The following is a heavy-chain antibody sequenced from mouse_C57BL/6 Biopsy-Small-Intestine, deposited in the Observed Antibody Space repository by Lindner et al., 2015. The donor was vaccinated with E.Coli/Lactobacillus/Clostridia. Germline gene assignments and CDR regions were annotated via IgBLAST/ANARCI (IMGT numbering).Heavy chain of an antibody. D-gene: IGHD2-1*01. V-gene: IGHV1-56*01. CDR1: GSNFTSHW. CDR2: INPGSGGT. CDR3: ATYGNFDY. Sequence: VQLQESGPELVRPGASVKISCKAPGSNFTSHWMQWMRQRPGQGLEWIGVINPGSGGTNYNEKFKGKATLTADKSSSTAYMQLSSLTSEDSAVYFCATYGNFDYWGQGTTLTVSS. J-gene: IGHJ2*01.